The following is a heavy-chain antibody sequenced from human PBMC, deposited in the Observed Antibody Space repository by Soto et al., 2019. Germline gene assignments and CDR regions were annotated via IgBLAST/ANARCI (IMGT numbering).Heavy chain of an antibody. CDR1: GFTFSSYS. CDR2: ISSSSSTI. CDR3: ARDPLYCSSTSCYPSVYYGMDV. Sequence: GGALRLSCAASGFTFSSYSMNWVRQAPGKGLEWVSYISSSSSTIYYADSVKGRFTISRDNAKNSLYLQMNSLRDEDTAVYYCARDPLYCSSTSCYPSVYYGMDVWGQGTTVTVSS. D-gene: IGHD2-2*01. V-gene: IGHV3-48*02. J-gene: IGHJ6*02.